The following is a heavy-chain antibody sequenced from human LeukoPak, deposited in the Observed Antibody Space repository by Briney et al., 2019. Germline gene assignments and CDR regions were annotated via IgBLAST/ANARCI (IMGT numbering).Heavy chain of an antibody. D-gene: IGHD2-15*01. CDR1: GFTFSSYA. J-gene: IGHJ4*02. CDR2: ISGSDGST. V-gene: IGHV3-23*01. CDR3: AKAPVTSCRGAFCYPLDS. Sequence: GGSLRLSCAASGFTFSSYAMSWVRQAPGKGLEWVSGISGSDGSTNYAGSVRGRFTISRDSSKNTLYLQMNNLRTEDAAIYYCAKAPVTSCRGAFCYPLDSWGQGTLVTASS.